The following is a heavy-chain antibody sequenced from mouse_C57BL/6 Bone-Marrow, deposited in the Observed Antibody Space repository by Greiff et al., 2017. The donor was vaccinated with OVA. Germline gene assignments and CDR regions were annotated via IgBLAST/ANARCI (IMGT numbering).Heavy chain of an antibody. CDR3: ARDPVVARGYWYFDV. J-gene: IGHJ1*03. V-gene: IGHV1-50*01. CDR1: GYTFTSYW. Sequence: VQLQQSGAELVKPGASVKLSCKASGYTFTSYWMQWVKQRPGQGLEWIGEIDPSDSYTNYNQKFKGKATLTVDTSSSTAYMQLSSLTSEYSAVYYCARDPVVARGYWYFDVWGTGTTVTVSS. CDR2: IDPSDSYT. D-gene: IGHD1-1*01.